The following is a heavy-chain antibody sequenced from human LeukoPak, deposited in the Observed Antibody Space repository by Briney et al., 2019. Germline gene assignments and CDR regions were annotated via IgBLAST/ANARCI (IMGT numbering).Heavy chain of an antibody. CDR1: GYTFTGYY. D-gene: IGHD4-11*01. J-gene: IGHJ3*02. CDR2: INPNSGGT. Sequence: VASVKVSCKASGYTFTGYYMHWVRQAPGQGLEWMGWINPNSGGTNYAQKFQGRVTMTRDTSISSAYMELSRLRSDDTAVYYCAKELPPGSNAFDIWGQGTMVTVSS. V-gene: IGHV1-2*02. CDR3: AKELPPGSNAFDI.